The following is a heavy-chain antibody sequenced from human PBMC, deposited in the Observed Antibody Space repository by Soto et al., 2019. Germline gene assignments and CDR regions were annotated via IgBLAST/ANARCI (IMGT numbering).Heavy chain of an antibody. CDR2: IYNGGRT. CDR3: ARAPVGMDSINFFDH. V-gene: IGHV4-30-4*01. CDR1: GDSISSDGYH. J-gene: IGHJ4*02. D-gene: IGHD2-8*01. Sequence: SETLSLTCTVSGDSISSDGYHWSWIRQSPGKGLEWIGYIYNGGRTFYRPSLESRINMSLDATKNSYSLRLTSVTAADTAVYYCARAPVGMDSINFFDHWGQGILVTAPQ.